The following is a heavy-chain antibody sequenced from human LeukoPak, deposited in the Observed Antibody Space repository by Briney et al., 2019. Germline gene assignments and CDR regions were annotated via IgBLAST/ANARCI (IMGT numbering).Heavy chain of an antibody. J-gene: IGHJ4*02. D-gene: IGHD2-15*01. V-gene: IGHV3-30*18. CDR2: ISYDGSNK. CDR3: AKDYGANSVGYCSGGSCYTLDY. CDR1: GFTFSSYS. Sequence: GGSLRLSCAASGFTFSSYSMNWVRQAPGKGLEWVAVISYDGSNKYYADSVKGRFTISRDNSKNTLYLQMNSLRAEDTAVYYCAKDYGANSVGYCSGGSCYTLDYWGQGTLVTVSS.